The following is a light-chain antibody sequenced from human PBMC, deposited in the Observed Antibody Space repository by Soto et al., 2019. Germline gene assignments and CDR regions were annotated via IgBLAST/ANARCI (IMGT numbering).Light chain of an antibody. CDR2: GAS. V-gene: IGKV3-20*01. CDR1: QSVSSSY. CDR3: QQYGSSPGT. J-gene: IGKJ1*01. Sequence: EIVLTQSPGTLSLSPGERATLYCRASQSVSSSYLAWYQQKPGQAPRLLIYGASSRATGIPDRFSGSGSGTYFTRTISRLEPEDFAVYYCQQYGSSPGTFGQGTKVEIK.